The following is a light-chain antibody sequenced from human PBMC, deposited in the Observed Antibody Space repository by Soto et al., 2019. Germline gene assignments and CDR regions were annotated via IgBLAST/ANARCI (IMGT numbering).Light chain of an antibody. Sequence: QSALTQPASVSGSPGQSITISCAGTSSDVGGYTYVSWYQQHPGKAPKLMIYDVSNRLSGVSNRFSGSKSGNTASLTISGLQAEDEADYYCTSCTSSSTPYVFGGGTKVTVL. CDR2: DVS. V-gene: IGLV2-14*01. CDR1: SSDVGGYTY. CDR3: TSCTSSSTPYV. J-gene: IGLJ1*01.